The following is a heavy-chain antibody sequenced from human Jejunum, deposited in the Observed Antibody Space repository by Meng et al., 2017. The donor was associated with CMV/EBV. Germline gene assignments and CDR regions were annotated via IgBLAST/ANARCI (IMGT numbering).Heavy chain of an antibody. V-gene: IGHV4-39*07. D-gene: IGHD4-17*01. CDR2: IYNSGNT. CDR1: GVSIRSNSYY. J-gene: IGHJ6*02. CDR3: ARDNGDYYYGMDV. Sequence: GVSIRSNSYYWGWVRQPPGKGLEWIGIIYNSGNTYYTPSLKSRVTISIDTSKTHFSLKVTSVTAADTAMYYCARDNGDYYYGMDVWGQGTPVTVSS.